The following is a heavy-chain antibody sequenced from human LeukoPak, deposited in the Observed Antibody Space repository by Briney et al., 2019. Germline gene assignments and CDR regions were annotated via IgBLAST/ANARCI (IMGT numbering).Heavy chain of an antibody. CDR1: GFTFSSYS. CDR2: ISSSSSYI. V-gene: IGHV3-21*01. D-gene: IGHD3-22*01. J-gene: IGHJ5*02. Sequence: PGGSLRLSCAASGFTFSSYSMNWVRQAPGKGLEWVSSISSSSSYIYYADSVKGRFTISRDNAKNSLYLQMNSLRAEDTAVYYCARDRGIYYYDSSGYEPWGQGTLVTVSS. CDR3: ARDRGIYYYDSSGYEP.